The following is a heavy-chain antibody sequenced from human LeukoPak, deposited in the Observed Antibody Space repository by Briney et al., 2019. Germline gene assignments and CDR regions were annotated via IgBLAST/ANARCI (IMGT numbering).Heavy chain of an antibody. CDR1: GGTLSSYA. CDR2: IIPILGIA. CDR3: AREEIVVVPAANYYYYGMDV. D-gene: IGHD2-2*01. V-gene: IGHV1-69*04. J-gene: IGHJ6*02. Sequence: SVKVSCKASGGTLSSYAISWVRQAPGQGLEWMGRIIPILGIANYAQKFQGRVTITADKSTSTAYMELSSLRSEDTAVYYCAREEIVVVPAANYYYYGMDVWGQGTTVTVSS.